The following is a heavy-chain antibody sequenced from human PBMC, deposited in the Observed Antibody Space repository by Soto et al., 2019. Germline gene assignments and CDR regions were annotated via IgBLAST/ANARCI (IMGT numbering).Heavy chain of an antibody. CDR2: IGGAGSNI. CDR3: AKDFVSRNGVYDPFDI. Sequence: GGSLRLSCAASGFTFSEYAMTWVRQAPGKGLEWVSVIGGAGSNIYYADSVEGRFTVSRDDSKNTLYLRMDSLRVEDTAVYYYAKDFVSRNGVYDPFDIWGAGTMVTVSS. D-gene: IGHD2-8*01. CDR1: GFTFSEYA. V-gene: IGHV3-23*01. J-gene: IGHJ3*02.